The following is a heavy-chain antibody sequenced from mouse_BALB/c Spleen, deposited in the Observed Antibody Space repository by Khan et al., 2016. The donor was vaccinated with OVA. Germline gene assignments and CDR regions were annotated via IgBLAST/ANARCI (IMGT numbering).Heavy chain of an antibody. CDR3: ARTGYYYCDY. J-gene: IGHJ2*01. D-gene: IGHD2-3*01. CDR2: ISSGSSTI. Sequence: EVELVESGGGLVQPGGSRKLSCAASGFTFSGFGMHWVRQAPEKGLEWVAYISSGSSTIYYADTVKGRFTISRDNPKNTLFLQMASLRSEDTAMYYCARTGYYYCDYWGQGTTLTVSS. CDR1: GFTFSGFG. V-gene: IGHV5-17*02.